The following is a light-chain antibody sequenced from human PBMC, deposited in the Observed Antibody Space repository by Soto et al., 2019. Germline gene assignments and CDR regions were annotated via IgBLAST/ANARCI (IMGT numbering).Light chain of an antibody. J-gene: IGKJ5*01. CDR3: QQYGSSPPIT. V-gene: IGKV3-20*01. Sequence: EIVLTQSPGTLSLSPGERATLSCRASQSVSSYYLAWYQHKPGQAPRLLIYGASSRATGIPDRFSGSGSGTDFTLTISRLEPEDLAVYYCQQYGSSPPITFGQGTLLESK. CDR2: GAS. CDR1: QSVSSYY.